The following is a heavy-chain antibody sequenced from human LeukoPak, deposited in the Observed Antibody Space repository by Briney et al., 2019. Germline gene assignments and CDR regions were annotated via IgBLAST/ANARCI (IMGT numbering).Heavy chain of an antibody. D-gene: IGHD3-22*01. Sequence: PGGSLKLSCAASGFTFSDSALHWVRQAPGKGLEWVGRIRNKAKSYATAYAESVKGRFTISRDDSKNTAYLQMNSLKTEDTAVYYCTHYYYSSGYYGAFDIWGQGTMVTGSS. CDR1: GFTFSDSA. V-gene: IGHV3-73*01. CDR3: THYYYSSGYYGAFDI. CDR2: IRNKAKSYAT. J-gene: IGHJ3*02.